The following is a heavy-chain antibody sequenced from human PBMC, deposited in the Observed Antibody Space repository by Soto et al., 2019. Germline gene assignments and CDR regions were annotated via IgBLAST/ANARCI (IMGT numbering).Heavy chain of an antibody. D-gene: IGHD1-1*01. J-gene: IGHJ6*01. Sequence: ASVKVSGKSSGYAVTSYGISWVRQAPGQGLEWMGWISAYNGNTNYAQKLQGRVTMTTDTSTSTAYMELRSLRSDDTAVYYCARGGIKGDYYYYYGLDVWGQGTTVTVSS. CDR3: ARGGIKGDYYYYYGLDV. V-gene: IGHV1-18*04. CDR2: ISAYNGNT. CDR1: GYAVTSYG.